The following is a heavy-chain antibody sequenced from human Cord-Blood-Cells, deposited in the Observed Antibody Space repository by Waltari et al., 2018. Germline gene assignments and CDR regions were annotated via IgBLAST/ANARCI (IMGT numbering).Heavy chain of an antibody. D-gene: IGHD3-9*01. Sequence: QVQLVQSGAEVKKPGVSVKVSCKASGYTFTGYYMHWVRQAPGQGLEWMGWINPNSGGTNYAQKFQGRVTMTRDTSISTAYMELSRLRSDDTAVYYCAREDSYDILTGYFDYWGQGTLVTVSS. CDR1: GYTFTGYY. CDR2: INPNSGGT. V-gene: IGHV1-2*02. J-gene: IGHJ4*02. CDR3: AREDSYDILTGYFDY.